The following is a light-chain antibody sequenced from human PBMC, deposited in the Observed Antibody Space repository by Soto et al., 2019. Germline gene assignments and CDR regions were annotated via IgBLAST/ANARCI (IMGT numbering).Light chain of an antibody. J-gene: IGKJ4*02. CDR2: GAS. CDR1: QSISSSY. V-gene: IGKV3-20*01. CDR3: QQNDDSPGT. Sequence: IVLTQSPGTLSLSPGERATLSCRASQSISSSYLAWYQQKPGQAPRLLIYGASNRATAIPDRFSGSGSGTDFTLTISRLEPEDFAVYYCQQNDDSPGTFGGGTKVEIK.